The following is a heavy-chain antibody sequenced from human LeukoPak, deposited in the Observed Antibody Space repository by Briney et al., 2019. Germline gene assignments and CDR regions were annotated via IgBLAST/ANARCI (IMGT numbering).Heavy chain of an antibody. J-gene: IGHJ5*02. D-gene: IGHD3-10*01. CDR1: GGSFSGYY. CDR3: ARADTHSWYYYGSGSPPNWFDP. V-gene: IGHV4-34*01. CDR2: IHHDGGT. Sequence: SGTLSLTCAVYGGSFSGYYWSWIRQPPGKGLEWIGQIHHDGGTNYNPSLRGRVTILIDTSKNQFSLKLSSVTAADTAVYYCARADTHSWYYYGSGSPPNWFDPWGQGTLVTVSS.